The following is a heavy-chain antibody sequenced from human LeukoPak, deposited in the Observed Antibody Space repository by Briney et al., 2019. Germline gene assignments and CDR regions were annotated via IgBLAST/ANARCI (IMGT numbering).Heavy chain of an antibody. V-gene: IGHV5-51*01. J-gene: IGHJ4*02. CDR2: IFPGDSDI. CDR1: GYSFTSYY. Sequence: GESLKISCKGSGYSFTSYYIVWVRQMPGKGLEWMGIIFPGDSDIRYSPSFQGQVTFSADKSINTAYLQWSSLKASDTAMYYCARTAPFFDYWGQGTLVTVSS. CDR3: ARTAPFFDY.